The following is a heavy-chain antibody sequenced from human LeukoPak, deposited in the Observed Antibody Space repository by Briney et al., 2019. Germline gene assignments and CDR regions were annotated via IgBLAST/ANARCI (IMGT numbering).Heavy chain of an antibody. V-gene: IGHV3-21*01. D-gene: IGHD3-16*01. J-gene: IGHJ6*02. CDR1: GFSLSGYN. CDR2: ISISSGFI. Sequence: GGSLRLSCAASGFSLSGYNMNWVRQAPGKGLEWVSAISISSGFIHYADSVRGRFTVSRDNAENSLYLEMTRLRAEDMALYFCATDGHVDGIMRGYSYFGMDVWGQGTTVTVS. CDR3: ATDGHVDGIMRGYSYFGMDV.